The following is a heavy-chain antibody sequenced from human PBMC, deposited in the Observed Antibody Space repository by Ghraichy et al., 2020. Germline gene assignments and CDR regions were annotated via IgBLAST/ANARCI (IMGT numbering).Heavy chain of an antibody. CDR2: IYYSGST. CDR1: GGSISSSSYY. CDR3: ARQFPIESYYDSSGYYGGIDY. J-gene: IGHJ4*02. Sequence: ETLSLTCTVSGGSISSSSYYWGWIRQPPGKGLEWIGSIYYSGSTYYNPSLKSRVTISVDTSKNQFSLKLSSVTAADTAVYYCARQFPIESYYDSSGYYGGIDYWGQGTLVTVSS. D-gene: IGHD3-22*01. V-gene: IGHV4-39*01.